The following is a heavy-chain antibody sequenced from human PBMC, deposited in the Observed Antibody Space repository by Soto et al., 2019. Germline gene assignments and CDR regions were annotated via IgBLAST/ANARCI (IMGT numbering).Heavy chain of an antibody. J-gene: IGHJ4*02. CDR2: IIPIFGTA. CDR3: ARDVVRGGPMYSSGGYFDY. V-gene: IGHV1-69*13. CDR1: GGTFSSYA. D-gene: IGHD6-19*01. Sequence: GASVKVSCKASGGTFSSYAISWVRQAPGQGLEWMGGIIPIFGTANYAQKFQGRVTITADESTSTAYMELSSLRSEDTAVYYCARDVVRGGPMYSSGGYFDYWGQGTLVTVPS.